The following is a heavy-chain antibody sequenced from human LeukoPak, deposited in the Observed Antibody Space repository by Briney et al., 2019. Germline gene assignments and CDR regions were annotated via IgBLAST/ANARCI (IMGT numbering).Heavy chain of an antibody. CDR1: GYTFTSHY. Sequence: ASVKVSCKASGYTFTSHYIHWVRQAPGQGLEWMGIINPSGDSASYVHNFQGRVTMTRETSTSTLYMELANLTSEDTAVYYCAREDLEGWGSGFDYWGQGTRVTVSS. D-gene: IGHD3-10*01. CDR3: AREDLEGWGSGFDY. J-gene: IGHJ4*02. V-gene: IGHV1-46*01. CDR2: INPSGDSA.